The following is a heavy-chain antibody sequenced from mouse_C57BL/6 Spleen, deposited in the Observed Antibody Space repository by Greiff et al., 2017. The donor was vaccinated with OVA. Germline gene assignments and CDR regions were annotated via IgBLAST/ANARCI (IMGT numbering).Heavy chain of an antibody. J-gene: IGHJ1*03. CDR1: GFNIKDDY. D-gene: IGHD2-2*01. V-gene: IGHV14-4*01. Sequence: VQLQQSGAELVRPGASVKLSCTASGFNIKDDYMHWVKQRPEQGLEWIGWIDPENGDTEYASKFQGKATITADTSSNTAYLQLSSLTAEDTAVYYCTTRYGSGYFDVWGTGTTVTVSS. CDR3: TTRYGSGYFDV. CDR2: IDPENGDT.